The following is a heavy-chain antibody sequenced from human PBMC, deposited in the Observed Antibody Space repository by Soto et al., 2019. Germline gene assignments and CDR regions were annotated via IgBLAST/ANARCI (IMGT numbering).Heavy chain of an antibody. CDR1: GFTFSSYA. Sequence: PGGSLRLSCAASGFTFSSYAMSWVRQAPGKGLEWVSAISGSDSSTYYADSVKGRFTISRGNSKNTLYLQMNSLRVEDTAVYYCASNRITKVYYYYGMDVWGQGTTVTVSS. J-gene: IGHJ6*02. V-gene: IGHV3-23*01. D-gene: IGHD3-16*01. CDR2: ISGSDSST. CDR3: ASNRITKVYYYYGMDV.